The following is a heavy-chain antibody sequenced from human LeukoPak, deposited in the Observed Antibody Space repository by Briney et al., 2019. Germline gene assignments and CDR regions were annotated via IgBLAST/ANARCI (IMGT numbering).Heavy chain of an antibody. D-gene: IGHD6-19*01. V-gene: IGHV3-21*01. Sequence: GGSLRLSCAASGFTFSSYSMNWVRQAPGKGLEWVPSISSSSSYIYYADSVKGRFTISRDNAKNSLYLQMNSLRAEDTAVYYCARDSRVAVAGTAGDYWGQGTLVTVSS. CDR2: ISSSSSYI. J-gene: IGHJ4*02. CDR3: ARDSRVAVAGTAGDY. CDR1: GFTFSSYS.